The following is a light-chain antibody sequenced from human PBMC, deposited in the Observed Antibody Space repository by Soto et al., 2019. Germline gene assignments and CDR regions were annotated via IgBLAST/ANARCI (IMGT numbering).Light chain of an antibody. Sequence: IVLTQSPATLSLSPGERATLSCRASQSVRSYLAWYQQKPGQAPRLLIYDASNRATGIPARFIGSGSGTDFTLTISSLAPEDFAVDDCQQRSNWPLFGQGTRLEIK. V-gene: IGKV3-11*01. CDR2: DAS. J-gene: IGKJ5*01. CDR1: QSVRSY. CDR3: QQRSNWPL.